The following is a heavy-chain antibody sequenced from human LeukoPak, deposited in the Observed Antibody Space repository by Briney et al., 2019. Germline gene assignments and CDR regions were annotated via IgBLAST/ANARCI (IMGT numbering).Heavy chain of an antibody. Sequence: PSQTLSLTCTVSGGSISSGSYYWSWIRQPAGKGLEWIGRIYTSGSTNYNPSLKSRVTISVDTSKKQFSLKLSSVTAADTAVYYCARHGGRAAAGWGDSWFDPWGQGTLVTVSS. CDR2: IYTSGST. V-gene: IGHV4-61*02. CDR3: ARHGGRAAAGWGDSWFDP. D-gene: IGHD6-13*01. CDR1: GGSISSGSYY. J-gene: IGHJ5*02.